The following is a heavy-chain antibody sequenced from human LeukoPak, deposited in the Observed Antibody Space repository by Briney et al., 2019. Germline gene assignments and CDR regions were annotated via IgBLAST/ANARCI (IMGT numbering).Heavy chain of an antibody. D-gene: IGHD2-2*01. CDR1: GYSINSGYY. V-gene: IGHV4-38-2*02. J-gene: IGHJ6*03. Sequence: SETLSPTCTVSGYSINSGYYWVWIRQPPGKGLEWIGSIYRTGSINYNPSLKSRVTISLDTSKNQFSLKVNSVTAADTAVYYCARGDCSSTICYSPMDVWGKGTTVTVSS. CDR2: IYRTGSI. CDR3: ARGDCSSTICYSPMDV.